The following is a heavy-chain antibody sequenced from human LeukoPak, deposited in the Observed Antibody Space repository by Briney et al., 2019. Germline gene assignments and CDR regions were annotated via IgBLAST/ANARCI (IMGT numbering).Heavy chain of an antibody. V-gene: IGHV3-30*04. CDR2: VSDDGSIK. J-gene: IGHJ4*02. CDR3: ARSKRSGWTPFDY. CDR1: GFTFSTCP. Sequence: GGSLRLSCAASGFTFSTCPMHWVRQAPGKGLEWVAVVSDDGSIKYYADSVRGRFTISRDNSKNTLYLQMDSLRGEDTAVYYCARSKRSGWTPFDYWGQGTLVTVSS. D-gene: IGHD6-19*01.